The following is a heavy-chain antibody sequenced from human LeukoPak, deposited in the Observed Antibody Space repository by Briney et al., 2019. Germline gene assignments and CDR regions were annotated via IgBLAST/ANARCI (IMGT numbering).Heavy chain of an antibody. CDR3: ARERSSGWYYYYYMDV. CDR1: GGSFSGYY. D-gene: IGHD6-19*01. Sequence: PSETLSLTCAVYGGSFSGYYWSWIRQPPGKGLEWIGEINHSGSTNYNPSLKSRVTISVDTSKNQFSLKLSSVTAADTAVYYCARERSSGWYYYYYMDVWGKGTTVTVSS. J-gene: IGHJ6*03. V-gene: IGHV4-34*01. CDR2: INHSGST.